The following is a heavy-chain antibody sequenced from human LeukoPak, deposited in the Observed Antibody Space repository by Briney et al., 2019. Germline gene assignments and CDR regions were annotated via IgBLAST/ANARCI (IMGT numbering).Heavy chain of an antibody. CDR3: ARVKVAGLFDY. D-gene: IGHD6-19*01. V-gene: IGHV4-59*01. J-gene: IGHJ4*02. CDR1: GGSISSYY. Sequence: PSETLSLTCTVSGGSISSYYWSWIRQPPGKGLEWIGYIYYSGSTNYNPSLKSRVTISVDTSKNQFSLKLSSVTAADTAVYYCARVKVAGLFDYWGQGTLVTVSS. CDR2: IYYSGST.